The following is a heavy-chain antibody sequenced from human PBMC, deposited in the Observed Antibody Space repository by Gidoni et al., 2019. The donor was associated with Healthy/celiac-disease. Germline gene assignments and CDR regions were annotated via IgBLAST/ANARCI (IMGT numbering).Heavy chain of an antibody. J-gene: IGHJ3*02. Sequence: DGLEWIGSIYYSGSTYYNPSLKSRVTISVDTSKNQFSLKLSSVTAADTAVYYCARHRDVFWDAFDIWGQGTMVTVSS. CDR2: IYYSGST. D-gene: IGHD2-21*01. V-gene: IGHV4-39*01. CDR3: ARHRDVFWDAFDI.